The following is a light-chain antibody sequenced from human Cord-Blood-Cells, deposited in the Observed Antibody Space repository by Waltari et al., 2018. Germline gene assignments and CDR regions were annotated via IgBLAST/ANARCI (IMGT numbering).Light chain of an antibody. V-gene: IGLV1-44*01. CDR3: AAWDDSLNGYV. CDR2: SNK. Sequence: QSVLTQPPSASGTPGQRVTISCSGSSSNIGSNTVNWYQPLPGTAPKLLIYSNKQRPSGVPDRFSGSKSGTSASLAISGLQSEDEADYYCAAWDDSLNGYVFGTGTKVTVL. J-gene: IGLJ1*01. CDR1: SSNIGSNT.